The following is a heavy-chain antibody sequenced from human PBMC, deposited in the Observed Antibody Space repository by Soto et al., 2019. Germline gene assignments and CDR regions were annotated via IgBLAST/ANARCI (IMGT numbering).Heavy chain of an antibody. CDR2: ISWNSGSI. J-gene: IGHJ4*02. V-gene: IGHV3-9*01. D-gene: IGHD6-13*01. CDR3: AKGVYSSSWYYFDY. CDR1: GFTFVVNA. Sequence: GGSLRLSCAASGFTFVVNAMHWVRQAPGKGLEWVSGISWNSGSIGYADSVKGRFTISRDNAKNSLYLQMNSLRAEDTALYYCAKGVYSSSWYYFDYWGQGTLVTVSS.